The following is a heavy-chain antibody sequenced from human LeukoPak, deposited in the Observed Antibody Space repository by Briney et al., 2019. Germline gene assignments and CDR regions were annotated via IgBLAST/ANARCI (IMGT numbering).Heavy chain of an antibody. CDR2: IYHSGST. D-gene: IGHD3-3*02. V-gene: IGHV4-38-2*01. CDR1: GYSMSSGYY. J-gene: IGHJ6*03. Sequence: SETLSLTCAVSGYSMSSGYYWAWSRQPPGKGLEQIGTIYHSGSTYYNPSLQSRVTISVDTSKTQFSLKLSSVTAADTAVYHCARTHFYYYYMDVWGKGTTVTVSS. CDR3: ARTHFYYYYMDV.